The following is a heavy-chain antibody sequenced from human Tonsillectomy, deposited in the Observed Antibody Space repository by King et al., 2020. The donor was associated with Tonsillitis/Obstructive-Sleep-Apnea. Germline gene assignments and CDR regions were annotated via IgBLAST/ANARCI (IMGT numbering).Heavy chain of an antibody. V-gene: IGHV5-51*01. CDR1: GYSFTSHW. Sequence: QLVQSGAEVKKPGESLKLSCKASGYSFTSHWIGWVRQMPGKGLECLGIIYPGDSYTTYSPSFQGQVTISADKSISTAYLQWNSLKASDTAIYYCARLSRYCGGGSCPDAFDTWGQGTMVTVSS. J-gene: IGHJ3*02. D-gene: IGHD2-15*01. CDR2: IYPGDSYT. CDR3: ARLSRYCGGGSCPDAFDT.